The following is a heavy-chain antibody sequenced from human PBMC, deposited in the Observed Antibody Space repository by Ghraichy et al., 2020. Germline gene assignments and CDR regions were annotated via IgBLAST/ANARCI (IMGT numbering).Heavy chain of an antibody. Sequence: GESLNISCAASGFTFSSYGIHWVRQAPGKGLEWVAVISYDGSNKYYADSVKGRFTISRDNSKNTLYLQMNSLRAEDTAVYYCAKDLMVNALRGYYYGMDVWGQGTTVTVSS. CDR1: GFTFSSYG. CDR2: ISYDGSNK. V-gene: IGHV3-30*18. D-gene: IGHD2-8*01. J-gene: IGHJ6*02. CDR3: AKDLMVNALRGYYYGMDV.